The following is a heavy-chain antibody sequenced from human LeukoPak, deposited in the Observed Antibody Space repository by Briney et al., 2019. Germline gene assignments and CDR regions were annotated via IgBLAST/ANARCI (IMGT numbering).Heavy chain of an antibody. J-gene: IGHJ4*02. CDR1: GYIFTSYW. Sequence: GGSLQISCKGSGYIFTSYWIGGGRQVPGKGREWMGIIYPGDSDTRYSPSFQGQVTISADKSISTAYLQWSSLKASDTAMYYCARRAVGAQATHFDYWGQGTLVTVSS. V-gene: IGHV5-51*01. CDR3: ARRAVGAQATHFDY. CDR2: IYPGDSDT. D-gene: IGHD1-26*01.